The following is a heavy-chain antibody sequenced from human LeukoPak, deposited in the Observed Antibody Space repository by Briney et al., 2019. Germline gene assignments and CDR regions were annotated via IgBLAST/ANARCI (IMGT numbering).Heavy chain of an antibody. CDR3: ARVRYYYDDNNWFDP. Sequence: SVKVSCKASGGTFSSYAISWARQAPGQGLEWMGRIIPILGIANYAQKFQGRVTITADKSTSTAYMELSSLRSEDTAVYYCARVRYYYDDNNWFDPWGQGTLVTVSS. D-gene: IGHD3-22*01. CDR1: GGTFSSYA. V-gene: IGHV1-69*04. CDR2: IIPILGIA. J-gene: IGHJ5*02.